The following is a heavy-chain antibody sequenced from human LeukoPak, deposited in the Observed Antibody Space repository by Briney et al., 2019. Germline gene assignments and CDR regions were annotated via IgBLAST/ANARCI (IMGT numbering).Heavy chain of an antibody. Sequence: SETLSLTCAVSGYSISSGYYWGWIRQPPGQGLEGIGSIYHSGSTYYNPSLKSRDTISVDTPKNQFSLKLSSVTAADTAVYYCARHVYHPVTTVWAFDIWGQRTMVTVSS. CDR3: ARHVYHPVTTVWAFDI. J-gene: IGHJ3*02. D-gene: IGHD4-17*01. CDR2: IYHSGST. V-gene: IGHV4-38-2*01. CDR1: GYSISSGYY.